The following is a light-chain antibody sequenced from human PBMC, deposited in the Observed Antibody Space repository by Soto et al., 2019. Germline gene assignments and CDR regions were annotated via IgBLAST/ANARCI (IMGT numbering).Light chain of an antibody. CDR1: QSVGTC. CDR2: GAS. CDR3: QHYGGTAPIT. Sequence: LSQPPGTLSLSPGERSTLSCRASQSVGTCLSWYQKRPGQTPRLLSYGASTRATGIPDRFSGSWSGTDFTLTISRLEPEEFAVYYCQHYGGTAPITFGQGTRLEI. J-gene: IGKJ5*01. V-gene: IGKV3-20*01.